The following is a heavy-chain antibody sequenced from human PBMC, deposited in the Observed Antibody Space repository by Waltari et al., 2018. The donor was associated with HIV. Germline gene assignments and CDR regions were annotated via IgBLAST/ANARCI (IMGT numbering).Heavy chain of an antibody. V-gene: IGHV5-51*03. D-gene: IGHD3-22*01. J-gene: IGHJ3*02. CDR3: ARLFYYDTTGYINNAFDI. Sequence: EVQLVQSGAEVRKSGESLKISCKASGYTFTNYWIAWVRQMSGEGLAWMGIIYPFDSDTGYNPSCEGQITISADKSLATAYWEWSNLNASDAAIYYCARLFYYDTTGYINNAFDIWGQGTVVTVS. CDR1: GYTFTNYW. CDR2: IYPFDSDT.